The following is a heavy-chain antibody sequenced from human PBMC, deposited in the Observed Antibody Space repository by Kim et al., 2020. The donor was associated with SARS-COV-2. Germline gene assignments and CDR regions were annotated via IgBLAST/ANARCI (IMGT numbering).Heavy chain of an antibody. Sequence: SETLSLTCTVSGGSISSGGYYWSWIRQHPGKGLEWIGYIYYSGSTYYNPSLKSRVTIAVDTSKNQFSLKLSSVTAADTAVYYCARDRGGFHLYYGMDVWGQGTTVTVSS. V-gene: IGHV4-31*03. CDR2: IYYSGST. CDR3: ARDRGGFHLYYGMDV. J-gene: IGHJ6*02. CDR1: GGSISSGGYY. D-gene: IGHD3-16*01.